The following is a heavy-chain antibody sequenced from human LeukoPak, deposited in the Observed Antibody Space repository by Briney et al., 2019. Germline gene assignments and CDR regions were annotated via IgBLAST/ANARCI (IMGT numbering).Heavy chain of an antibody. Sequence: GSLRLSCAASGFNVNSNYMSWVRQAPGKGLDWVSVIYSGGTTYYADSVKGRFTISRDNSKNTLSLQMNSLRAEDTAMYYCAREGGNGDYDDAFDVWGQGTMVTVSS. CDR2: IYSGGTT. D-gene: IGHD4-17*01. V-gene: IGHV3-66*01. CDR1: GFNVNSNY. J-gene: IGHJ3*01. CDR3: AREGGNGDYDDAFDV.